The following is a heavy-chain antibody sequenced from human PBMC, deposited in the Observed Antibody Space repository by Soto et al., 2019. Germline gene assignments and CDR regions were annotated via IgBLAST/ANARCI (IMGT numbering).Heavy chain of an antibody. J-gene: IGHJ4*02. V-gene: IGHV3-15*01. CDR3: AADVPSYVSGEFAY. D-gene: IGHD3-10*01. CDR1: GFAFSSAW. Sequence: EVQLVESGGGLVRPGESLILSCATPGFAFSSAWMSCVRQAPGKGLEWVGRIKSKADGETTDYAAPVKGRFTISRDDSISVLDMQMTSLLIEHRAEYDYAADVPSYVSGEFAYWGQGALVTVSS. CDR2: IKSKADGETT.